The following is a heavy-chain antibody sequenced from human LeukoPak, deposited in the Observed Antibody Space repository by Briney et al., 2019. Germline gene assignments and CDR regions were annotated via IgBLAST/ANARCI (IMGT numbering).Heavy chain of an antibody. CDR2: ISSSGSTI. CDR3: AKVSSEVPELHFYYYYMDV. CDR1: GFTFSSYE. V-gene: IGHV3-48*03. D-gene: IGHD1-7*01. Sequence: GGSLRLSCAASGFTFSSYEMNWVRQAPGKGLEWVSYISSSGSTIYYADSVKGRFTISRDNSKNTLFLQMNSLRADDTAVYFCAKVSSEVPELHFYYYYMDVWGKGTTVTISS. J-gene: IGHJ6*03.